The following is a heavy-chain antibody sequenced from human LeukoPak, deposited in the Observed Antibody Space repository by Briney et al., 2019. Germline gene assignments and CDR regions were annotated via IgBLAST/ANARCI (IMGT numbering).Heavy chain of an antibody. Sequence: GESLKISCKGSGYSFTNYWIGWVRPMPGKGLEWMGIIYPGDSDTRYSPSFQGQVTISADKSISTAYLQWSSLKASDTAIYYCARSSSGYYYYWGQGTLVAVSS. D-gene: IGHD3-22*01. V-gene: IGHV5-51*01. CDR3: ARSSSGYYYY. CDR2: IYPGDSDT. CDR1: GYSFTNYW. J-gene: IGHJ4*02.